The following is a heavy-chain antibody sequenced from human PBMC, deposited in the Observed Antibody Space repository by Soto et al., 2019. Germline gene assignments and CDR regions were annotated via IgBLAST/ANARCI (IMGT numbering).Heavy chain of an antibody. D-gene: IGHD3-10*01. CDR3: ARMEMFGSLNWFDP. V-gene: IGHV1-8*01. CDR1: GYSFTNND. CDR2: MNPGSGDT. J-gene: IGHJ5*02. Sequence: QVQLVQSGAEVRGPGASVKVSCKASGYSFTNNDVSWVRQATGQGLEWMGWMNPGSGDTGYAQKFQGRVTMTRDIPIATAYMELSSLRSDDTAIYYCARMEMFGSLNWFDPWGQGTLVTVSS.